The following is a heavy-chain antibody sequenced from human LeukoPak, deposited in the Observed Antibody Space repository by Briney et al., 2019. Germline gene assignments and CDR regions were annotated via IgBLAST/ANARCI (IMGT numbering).Heavy chain of an antibody. CDR3: ARGVEPLAANTLAY. J-gene: IGHJ4*02. Sequence: GGSLRPSCAASGFTVITNDMTWVRQAPGKGLEWVSVLYSDGNTKYAYSVQGRFTISRDNSKNTLYLEMNSLSPDDTAVYYCARGVEPLAANTLAYWGQGTLVTVSS. CDR2: LYSDGNT. D-gene: IGHD1-14*01. CDR1: GFTVITND. V-gene: IGHV3-53*01.